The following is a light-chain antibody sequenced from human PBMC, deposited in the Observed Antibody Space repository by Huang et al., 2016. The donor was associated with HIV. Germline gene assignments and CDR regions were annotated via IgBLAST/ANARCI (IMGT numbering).Light chain of an antibody. CDR2: DAS. CDR1: QSVSSY. Sequence: EIVLTQSPATLSLSPGERATLSCRASQSVSSYLAWYQQQPGQAPRLLIYDASNRATGIPARFSGSGSGTDFTLTISSLEPEDFAVYYCQQRTNWPTLTFGQGTKVEIK. CDR3: QQRTNWPTLT. V-gene: IGKV3-11*01. J-gene: IGKJ1*01.